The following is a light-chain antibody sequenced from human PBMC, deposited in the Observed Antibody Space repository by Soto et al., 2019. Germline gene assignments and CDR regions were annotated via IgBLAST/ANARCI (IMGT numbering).Light chain of an antibody. J-gene: IGKJ5*01. CDR3: QHYYDWPIT. Sequence: EVVLSQSQATLSLSPGERVTLSCRASETIRGLLAWYQQRPGQPPRLLIYDTSNRATGIPARFSGSGSGTEFTLTISSLQSEDFAVYYCQHYYDWPITFGQGTRLEI. CDR2: DTS. V-gene: IGKV3D-15*01. CDR1: ETIRGL.